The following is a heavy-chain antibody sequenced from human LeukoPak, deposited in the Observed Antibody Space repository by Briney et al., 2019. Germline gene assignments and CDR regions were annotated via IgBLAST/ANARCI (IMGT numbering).Heavy chain of an antibody. CDR2: LYGSGST. Sequence: GGSLRLSCAVSGFTVSSNYISWVRQAPGKGLEWVSVLYGSGSTFYADSVKGRFTISRDNSKNTLYLQINSLTAEDTAVYYCARVAVYGSGPSYFDYWGQGTLVTVSS. D-gene: IGHD3-10*01. V-gene: IGHV3-53*01. CDR1: GFTVSSNY. J-gene: IGHJ4*02. CDR3: ARVAVYGSGPSYFDY.